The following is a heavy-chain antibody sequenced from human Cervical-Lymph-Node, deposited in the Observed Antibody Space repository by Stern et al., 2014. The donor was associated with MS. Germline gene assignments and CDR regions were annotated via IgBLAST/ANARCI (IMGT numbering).Heavy chain of an antibody. V-gene: IGHV4-34*01. D-gene: IGHD3-10*01. CDR1: DGSLRGYF. J-gene: IGHJ4*02. Sequence: QVQLGQWGAGLLKPSETLSLTCGLSDGSLRGYFWNWVPQPPGKGLQWIGEVNHSGSTKYNPSLKSRVTISLDSSKNQVSLKLSSVTAADTANYYCTVSMVRGGYLDYWGQGTLVAVSS. CDR3: TVSMVRGGYLDY. CDR2: VNHSGST.